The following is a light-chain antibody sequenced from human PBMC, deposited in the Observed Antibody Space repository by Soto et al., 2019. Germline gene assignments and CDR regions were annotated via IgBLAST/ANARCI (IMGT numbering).Light chain of an antibody. CDR1: SSDVGAYDY. V-gene: IGLV2-8*01. J-gene: IGLJ1*01. CDR2: EVT. Sequence: QSALTQPPSASGSPGQSVTISCTGTSSDVGAYDYVSWYQQHPGKAPKLIIYEVTKRPSGVPDRFSGSKSGNTASLTVSGLQAEDEAVHYCSSYACNNIYVFGTGTKVTVL. CDR3: SSYACNNIYV.